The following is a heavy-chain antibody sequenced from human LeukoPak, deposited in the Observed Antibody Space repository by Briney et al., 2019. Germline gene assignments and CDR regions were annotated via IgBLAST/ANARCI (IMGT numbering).Heavy chain of an antibody. D-gene: IGHD3-22*01. CDR2: INHSGST. CDR1: GGSFSGYY. Sequence: PETLSLTCAVYGGSFSGYYWSWIRQPPGKGLEWIGEINHSGSTNYNPSLKSRVTISVDTSKNQFSLKLSSVTAADTAVYYCARMLDSSGYYYGFDPWGQGTLVTVSS. V-gene: IGHV4-34*01. J-gene: IGHJ5*02. CDR3: ARMLDSSGYYYGFDP.